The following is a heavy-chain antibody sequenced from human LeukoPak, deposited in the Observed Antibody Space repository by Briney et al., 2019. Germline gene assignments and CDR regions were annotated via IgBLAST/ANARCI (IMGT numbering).Heavy chain of an antibody. CDR3: AKDRGGWLQLFDY. CDR1: GFTFSSYG. V-gene: IGHV3-23*01. Sequence: GSLRLSCAASGFTFSSYGMSWVRQAPGKGLEWVSAISGSGGSTYYADSVKGRFTISRDNSKNTLYLQMNSLRAEDTAVYYCAKDRGGWLQLFDYWGQGTLVTVSS. D-gene: IGHD5-24*01. CDR2: ISGSGGST. J-gene: IGHJ4*02.